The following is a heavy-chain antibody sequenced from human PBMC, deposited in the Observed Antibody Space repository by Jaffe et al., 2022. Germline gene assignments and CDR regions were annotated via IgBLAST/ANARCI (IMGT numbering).Heavy chain of an antibody. CDR3: ARETYCSGGTCVLNWFDP. CDR1: GYSISSGYY. D-gene: IGHD2-15*01. CDR2: IYHSGST. V-gene: IGHV4-38-2*02. Sequence: QVQLQESGPGLVKPSETLSLTCAVSGYSISSGYYWGWIRQPPGKGLEWIGSIYHSGSTYYNPSLKSRVTISVDTSKNQFSLKLSSVTAADTAVYYCARETYCSGGTCVLNWFDPWGQGTLVTVSS. J-gene: IGHJ5*02.